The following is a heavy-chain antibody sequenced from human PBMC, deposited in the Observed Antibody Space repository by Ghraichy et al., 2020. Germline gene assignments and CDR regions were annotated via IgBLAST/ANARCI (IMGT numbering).Heavy chain of an antibody. D-gene: IGHD3-3*01. CDR1: GFTFSSYS. CDR3: ARDSPWSGYYILDWYFDL. CDR2: ISSSSSTI. J-gene: IGHJ2*01. V-gene: IGHV3-48*02. Sequence: GGSLRLSCAASGFTFSSYSMNWVRQAPGKGLEWVSYISSSSSTIYYADSVKGRFTISRDNAKNSLYLQMNSLRDEDTAVYYCARDSPWSGYYILDWYFDLWGRGTLVTVSS.